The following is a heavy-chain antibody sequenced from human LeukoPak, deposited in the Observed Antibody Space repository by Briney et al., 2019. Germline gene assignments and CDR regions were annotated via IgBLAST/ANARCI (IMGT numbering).Heavy chain of an antibody. D-gene: IGHD3-10*01. CDR1: GYTFTAYY. J-gene: IGHJ4*02. CDR3: ATYYSDTSARD. CDR2: INPSSGGT. Sequence: ASVKVSCKASGYTFTAYYMFWVRQAPGQGLEWMGWINPSSGGTNYAPKFQGRVTMTRDTSISTAYMELSSLRSDDTAVYFCATYYSDTSARDWGQGTLVTVSS. V-gene: IGHV1-2*02.